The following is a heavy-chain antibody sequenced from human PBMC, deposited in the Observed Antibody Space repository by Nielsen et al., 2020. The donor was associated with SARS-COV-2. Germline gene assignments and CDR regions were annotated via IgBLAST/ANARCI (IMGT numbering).Heavy chain of an antibody. J-gene: IGHJ4*02. D-gene: IGHD2-2*01. V-gene: IGHV3-33*08. CDR1: GFTFSSYG. Sequence: GESLKISCAASGFTFSSYGMHWVRQAPGKGLEWLAVIWYDGSNKYYADSVKGRFTISRDNGKNTLFLEMNSLTAEDTAVYYCARGGLTAAMDYWGQGTLVTVSS. CDR3: ARGGLTAAMDY. CDR2: IWYDGSNK.